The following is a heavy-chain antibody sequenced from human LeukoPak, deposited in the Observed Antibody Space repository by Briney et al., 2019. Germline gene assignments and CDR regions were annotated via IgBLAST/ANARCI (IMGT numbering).Heavy chain of an antibody. D-gene: IGHD2-15*01. J-gene: IGHJ4*02. CDR3: ARDPYCSGGSCSPPFDY. CDR1: GFTFSSYS. CDR2: ISSSSTI. V-gene: IGHV3-48*01. Sequence: GGSLRLSCAASGFTFSSYSMNWVRQAPGKGLEWVSYISSSSTIYYADSVKGRFTISRDNAKNSLYLQMNSLRAEDTAVYYCARDPYCSGGSCSPPFDYWGQGTLVTVSS.